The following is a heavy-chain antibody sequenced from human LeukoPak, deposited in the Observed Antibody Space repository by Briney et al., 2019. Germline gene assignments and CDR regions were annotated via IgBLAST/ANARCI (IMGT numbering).Heavy chain of an antibody. D-gene: IGHD6-19*01. V-gene: IGHV1-3*01. J-gene: IGHJ2*01. CDR3: ARPIGYSSGGFDL. CDR1: GYTFTSYA. Sequence: ASVKVSCKASGYTFTSYAMHWVRQAPGQRLEWMGWINAGNGNTKYSQNFQGRVTFTRDTSASTAYMELSSLRSEDTAVYYCARPIGYSSGGFDLWGRGTLVTVPS. CDR2: INAGNGNT.